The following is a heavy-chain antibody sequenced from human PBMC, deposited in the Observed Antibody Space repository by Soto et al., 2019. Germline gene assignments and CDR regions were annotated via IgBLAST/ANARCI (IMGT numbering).Heavy chain of an antibody. D-gene: IGHD6-19*01. CDR1: GGSMSGSY. Sequence: QVQLQESGPGLVKPSETLSLTCTVSGGSMSGSYWSWIRQCPGKGLEWIAYIYYTGSPEYNPSLNSRVTISVDTSKNQFSLKLSAVTAADMAVYYCARGGWYLDYWGQGTLVTVSS. CDR3: ARGGWYLDY. V-gene: IGHV4-59*01. J-gene: IGHJ4*02. CDR2: IYYTGSP.